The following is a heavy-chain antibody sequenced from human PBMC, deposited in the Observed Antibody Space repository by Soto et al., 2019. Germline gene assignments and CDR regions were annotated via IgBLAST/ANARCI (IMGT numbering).Heavy chain of an antibody. CDR3: ARRAASYYERWFDP. J-gene: IGHJ5*02. D-gene: IGHD1-26*01. CDR2: MNPNSGNT. V-gene: IGHV1-8*01. Sequence: QVQLVQSGAEVKKPGASVKVSCKASGYTFTSYDINWVRQATGQGLEWMGWMNPNSGNTGYAQKFQGRVTMTRNTSISTAYMELSSLRSEDTAVYYCARRAASYYERWFDPWGQGTLVTVSS. CDR1: GYTFTSYD.